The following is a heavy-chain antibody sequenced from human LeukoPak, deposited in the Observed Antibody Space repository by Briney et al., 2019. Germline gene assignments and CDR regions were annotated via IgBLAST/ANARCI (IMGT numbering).Heavy chain of an antibody. Sequence: GASVKVSCKASGYTFTSYYMHWVRQAPGQGLEWMGIINPSGGSTSYAQKFQGRVTMTRDTSTSTVYTELSSLRSEDTAVYYCARGYYYGSGSYSFPPPNWFDPWGQGTLVTVSS. J-gene: IGHJ5*02. D-gene: IGHD3-10*01. V-gene: IGHV1-46*01. CDR2: INPSGGST. CDR1: GYTFTSYY. CDR3: ARGYYYGSGSYSFPPPNWFDP.